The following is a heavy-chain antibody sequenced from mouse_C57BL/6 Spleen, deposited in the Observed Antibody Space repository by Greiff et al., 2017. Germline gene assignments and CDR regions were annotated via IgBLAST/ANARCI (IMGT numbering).Heavy chain of an antibody. CDR2: ISYDGSN. J-gene: IGHJ3*01. CDR3: AREEDHYAGTN. Sequence: EVQLLQSGPGLVKPSQSLSLTCSVTAYSITSGYSWNWIRQFPGNKLEWMGYISYDGSNNYNPSLKNRISITRDTSKNQFFLKLHSVTTEDTATYYCAREEDHYAGTNWRPGTLAPVSA. CDR1: AYSITSGYS. V-gene: IGHV3-6*01. D-gene: IGHD1-2*01.